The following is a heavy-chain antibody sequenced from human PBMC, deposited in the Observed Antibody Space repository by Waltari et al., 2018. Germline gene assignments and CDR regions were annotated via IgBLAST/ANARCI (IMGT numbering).Heavy chain of an antibody. CDR2: IYYSGST. CDR3: ARLGDSSGYQYSHWFDP. CDR1: GCSITSRCYY. Sequence: QLQLQESGPGLMTPSETLSLTCTASGCSITSRCYYLGWIRQPPGTGLEWIGSIYYSGSTYHNPSLKSLVTISVDTSKNQFSLKLSSVTAADTAVYYCARLGDSSGYQYSHWFDPWGQGTLVTVSS. V-gene: IGHV4-39*01. D-gene: IGHD3-22*01. J-gene: IGHJ5*02.